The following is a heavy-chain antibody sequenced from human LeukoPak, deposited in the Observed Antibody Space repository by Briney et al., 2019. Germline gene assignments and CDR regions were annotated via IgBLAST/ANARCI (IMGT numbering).Heavy chain of an antibody. D-gene: IGHD6-19*01. J-gene: IGHJ5*02. Sequence: GGSLRLFCAASGSTYNNYWMHWVRQAPGRGLEYVANIKQGGSEKLYVDSVRGRFTISRDDAKNSLSLQMNSLRAEDTAVYYCAKGSGWLIDLWGQGTVVTVSS. V-gene: IGHV3-7*01. CDR1: GSTYNNYW. CDR3: AKGSGWLIDL. CDR2: IKQGGSEK.